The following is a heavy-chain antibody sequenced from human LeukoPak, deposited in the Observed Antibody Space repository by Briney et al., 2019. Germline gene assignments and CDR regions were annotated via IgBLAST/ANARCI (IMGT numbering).Heavy chain of an antibody. CDR3: ATGKYMAGDYVGWSY. D-gene: IGHD4-17*01. Sequence: SETLSLTCTVSGASIRSYYWSWIRQPPGKGLEWIGYIYYSGTTINYNPSLRSRVTISTDTSENQFSLKLTSVTAADTAVYYCATGKYMAGDYVGWSYWGQGALVTVSP. CDR1: GASIRSYY. J-gene: IGHJ4*02. CDR2: IYYSGTT. V-gene: IGHV4-59*01.